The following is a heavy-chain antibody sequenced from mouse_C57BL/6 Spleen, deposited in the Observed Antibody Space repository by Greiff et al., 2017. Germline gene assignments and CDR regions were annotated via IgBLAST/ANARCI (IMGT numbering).Heavy chain of an antibody. CDR1: GYSITSGYY. J-gene: IGHJ2*01. V-gene: IGHV3-6*01. CDR3: ARDRGVYYGSSHFDY. D-gene: IGHD1-1*01. CDR2: ISYDGSN. Sequence: EVKLMESGPGLVKPSQSLSLTCSVTGYSITSGYYWNWIRQFPGNKLEWMGYISYDGSNNYNPSLKNRISITRDTSKNQFFLKLNSVTTEDTATYYCARDRGVYYGSSHFDYWGQGTTLTVSS.